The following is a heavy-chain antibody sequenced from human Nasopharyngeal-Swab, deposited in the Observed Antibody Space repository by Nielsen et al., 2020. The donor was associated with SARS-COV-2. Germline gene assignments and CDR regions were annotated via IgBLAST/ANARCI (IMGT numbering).Heavy chain of an antibody. CDR2: ISYDGSNK. V-gene: IGHV3-30*03. CDR3: TTVELGYCSSTSCRFIDY. J-gene: IGHJ4*02. D-gene: IGHD2-2*01. CDR1: GFTFSSYG. Sequence: GESLKISCAASGFTFSSYGMHWVRQAPGKGLEWVAVISYDGSNKYYADSVKGRFTISRDNSKNTLYLQMNSLRAEDTAVYYCTTVELGYCSSTSCRFIDYWGQGTLVTVSS.